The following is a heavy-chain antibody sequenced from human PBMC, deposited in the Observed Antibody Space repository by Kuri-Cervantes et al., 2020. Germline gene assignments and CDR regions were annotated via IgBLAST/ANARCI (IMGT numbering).Heavy chain of an antibody. CDR3: ARIRSSWADYYYYGMDV. CDR1: GFSLSNARMG. J-gene: IGHJ6*02. D-gene: IGHD6-13*01. CDR2: IFSNDEK. V-gene: IGHV2-26*01. Sequence: SGPTLVKPTETLTLTCTVSGFSLSNARMGVSWIRQPPGKALEWLAHIFSNDEKSYSTSLKSRLTISKDTSKSQVVLTMTNMDPVDTATYYCARIRSSWADYYYYGMDVWGQGTTVTVSS.